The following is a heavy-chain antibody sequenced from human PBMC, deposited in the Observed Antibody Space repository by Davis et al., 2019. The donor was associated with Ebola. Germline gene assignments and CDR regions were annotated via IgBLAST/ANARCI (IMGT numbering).Heavy chain of an antibody. Sequence: GGSLRLSCAASGSTFIVYAMSWVRQAPGKGLEWVSTITGRGDVTFYADSVKGRFTISRDTSKNTVFLQMNSLKSEDTAVYYCLTEPSHTRGRFLDYGAFDIWGQGTMVTVSS. V-gene: IGHV3-23*01. CDR2: ITGRGDVT. D-gene: IGHD3-3*01. CDR1: GSTFIVYA. J-gene: IGHJ3*02. CDR3: LTEPSHTRGRFLDYGAFDI.